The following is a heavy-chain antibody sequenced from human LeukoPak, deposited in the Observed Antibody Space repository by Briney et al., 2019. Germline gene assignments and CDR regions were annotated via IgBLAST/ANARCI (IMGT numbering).Heavy chain of an antibody. V-gene: IGHV1-18*01. D-gene: IGHD3-16*01. CDR3: ARDQPFGGTNNYDY. CDR2: VSAFNGHT. Sequence: ASVKVSCKASGYTFKNFGVTWVRQAPGQGLEWMGWVSAFNGHTNYAQKFQGRVTMTTDTSTNTTYMEVRSLRSDDTAVYYCARDQPFGGTNNYDYWGQGTLVTVSS. CDR1: GYTFKNFG. J-gene: IGHJ4*02.